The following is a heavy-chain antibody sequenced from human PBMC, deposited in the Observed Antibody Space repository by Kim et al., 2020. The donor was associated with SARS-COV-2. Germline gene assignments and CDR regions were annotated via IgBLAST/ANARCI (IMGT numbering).Heavy chain of an antibody. CDR3: VNGLPYYYDSSGYPLGDY. V-gene: IGHV3-64D*06. Sequence: KGRFTNSRDNSKNTLYLQMSSLRAEDTAVYYCVNGLPYYYDSSGYPLGDYWGQGTLVTVSS. J-gene: IGHJ4*02. D-gene: IGHD3-22*01.